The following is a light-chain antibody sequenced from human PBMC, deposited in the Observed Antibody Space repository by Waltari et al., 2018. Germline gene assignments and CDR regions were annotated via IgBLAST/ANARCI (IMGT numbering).Light chain of an antibody. CDR2: AAS. Sequence: DIQMTQSPSSLSASAGDRVTITCRASQDISTYLNWYQRKPGKPPKRLIYAASSLETGVPSRFSGSGSGTDFTLSISSLQPEDFATYYCLQYNSIPLTFGGGTKVEIK. CDR1: QDISTY. CDR3: LQYNSIPLT. J-gene: IGKJ4*02. V-gene: IGKV1-17*01.